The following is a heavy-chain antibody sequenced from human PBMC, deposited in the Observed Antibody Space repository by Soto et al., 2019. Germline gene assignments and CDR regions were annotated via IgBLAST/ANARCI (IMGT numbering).Heavy chain of an antibody. CDR1: GGSFSGYY. CDR2: INHSGST. V-gene: IGHV4-34*01. Sequence: QVQLQQWGAGLLKPSETLSLTCAVYGGSFSGYYWSWIRQPPGKGLEWIGEINHSGSTNYNPSLKSRVTISVDTSKNQFSLKLSSVTAADTAVYYCARGVGSTSHNSKNAFDIWGQGTMVTVSS. J-gene: IGHJ3*02. CDR3: ARGVGSTSHNSKNAFDI. D-gene: IGHD2-2*01.